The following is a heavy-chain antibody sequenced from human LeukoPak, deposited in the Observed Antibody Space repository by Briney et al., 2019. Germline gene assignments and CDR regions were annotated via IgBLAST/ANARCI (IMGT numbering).Heavy chain of an antibody. CDR1: GGSISSSNW. V-gene: IGHV4-4*02. CDR2: IYHSGST. J-gene: IGHJ4*02. CDR3: ARERGKSDIVVVGGYYFDY. D-gene: IGHD2-15*01. Sequence: SETLSLTCAVSGGSISSSNWWSWVRQPPGKGLEWIGEIYHSGSTNYNPSLKSRVTISVDKSKNQFSLKLSSVTAADTAVYYCARERGKSDIVVVGGYYFDYWGQGTLVTVSS.